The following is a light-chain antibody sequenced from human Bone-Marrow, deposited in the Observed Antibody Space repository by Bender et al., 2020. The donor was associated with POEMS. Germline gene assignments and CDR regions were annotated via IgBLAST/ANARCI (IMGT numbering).Light chain of an antibody. J-gene: IGLJ3*02. CDR2: EDS. V-gene: IGLV3-10*01. CDR1: IASNY. CDR3: YSTDSSGTLWV. Sequence: LTQPHSVSESPGKTVSISCTRSSGSIASNYVQWYQQKSGQAPVLVIDEDSKRPSGIPERFSGSSSGTTATLTISGAQAEDEADYYCYSTDSSGTLWVFGGGTKLTVL.